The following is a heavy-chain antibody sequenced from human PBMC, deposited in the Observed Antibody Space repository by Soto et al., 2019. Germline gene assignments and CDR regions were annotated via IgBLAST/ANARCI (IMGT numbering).Heavy chain of an antibody. J-gene: IGHJ5*01. D-gene: IGHD2-2*01. V-gene: IGHV1-18*04. CDR1: GYTSADFG. CDR2: VSGNNGAS. CDR3: VRDQKYFRVNGNWFDS. Sequence: TSVKVSCKASGYTSADFGISWVRQAPGQGLEWMGWVSGNNGASNPAPKVQGRITMTLDTSTGVSYMALRSLRSDDTAIYYCVRDQKYFRVNGNWFDSWRKGTLVTVSS.